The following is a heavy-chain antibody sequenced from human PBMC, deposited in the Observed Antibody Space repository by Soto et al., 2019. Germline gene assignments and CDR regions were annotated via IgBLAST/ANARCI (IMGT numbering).Heavy chain of an antibody. CDR2: INWNGVNK. CDR1: GFIFEDFA. Sequence: EVQLVESGGGLERPGRSLRLSCTVSGFIFEDFAMHWVRQAPGQGLEWVSGINWNGVNKGYAESVLGRFTISRDNAKKSLYLDMNYLRPEDTALYFCAKDVDRLGELWGYFQNWGQGTLVTVSS. J-gene: IGHJ1*01. CDR3: AKDVDRLGELWGYFQN. D-gene: IGHD3-16*01. V-gene: IGHV3-9*01.